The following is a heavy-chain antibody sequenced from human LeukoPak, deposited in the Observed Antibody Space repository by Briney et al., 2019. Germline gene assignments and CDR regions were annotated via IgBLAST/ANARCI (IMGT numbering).Heavy chain of an antibody. CDR2: IYYSGST. D-gene: IGHD3-10*01. CDR3: ARGLDYYGSGSYVDWFDP. J-gene: IGHJ5*02. Sequence: SETLSLTCTVSGGSISSYYWSWIRQPPGKGLEWIGYIYYSGSTNYNPSLKSRVTISVDTSKNQFSLKLSSVTAADTAVYYCARGLDYYGSGSYVDWFDPWGQGTLVTVSS. CDR1: GGSISSYY. V-gene: IGHV4-59*01.